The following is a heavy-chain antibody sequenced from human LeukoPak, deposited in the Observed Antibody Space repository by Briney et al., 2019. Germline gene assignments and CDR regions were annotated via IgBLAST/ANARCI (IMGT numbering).Heavy chain of an antibody. J-gene: IGHJ2*01. CDR2: IYSGGST. V-gene: IGHV3-66*02. Sequence: GGSLRLSCAASGFTVSSSYMSWVRQAPGKGLEWVSVIYSGGSTYYADSVKGRFNISRDNSKNTLYLQMNSLRAEDTAVYYCARGGEEWLVTAWYFDLWGRGTLVTVSS. CDR3: ARGGEEWLVTAWYFDL. CDR1: GFTVSSSY. D-gene: IGHD6-19*01.